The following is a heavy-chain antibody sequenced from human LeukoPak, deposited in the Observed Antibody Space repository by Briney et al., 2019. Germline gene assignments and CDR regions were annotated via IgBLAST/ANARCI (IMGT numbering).Heavy chain of an antibody. Sequence: SGTLFLTCTVSGGSFSDSTYCWGWIRQPPGKGLEWIGSIYYSGSTYYNPSLKSRVTISVDTSKNQFSLKLSSVTAADTAVYYCAGLTGTTWDYWGQGTLVTVSS. D-gene: IGHD1-20*01. CDR1: GGSFSDSTYC. CDR3: AGLTGTTWDY. J-gene: IGHJ4*02. V-gene: IGHV4-39*01. CDR2: IYYSGST.